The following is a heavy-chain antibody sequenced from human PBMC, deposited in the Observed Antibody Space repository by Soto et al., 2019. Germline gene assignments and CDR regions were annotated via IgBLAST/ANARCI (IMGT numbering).Heavy chain of an antibody. CDR2: INHSGST. J-gene: IGHJ4*02. Sequence: PSETLSLTCAVYGGSFSGYYWSWFRQPPGKGLEWIGEINHSGSTNYNPSLKSRVTISVDTSKNQFSLKLSSVTAADTAVYYCARCSAYYDYIWGSYRYPSPAPDYWGQGTLVTVSS. D-gene: IGHD3-16*02. CDR1: GGSFSGYY. CDR3: ARCSAYYDYIWGSYRYPSPAPDY. V-gene: IGHV4-34*01.